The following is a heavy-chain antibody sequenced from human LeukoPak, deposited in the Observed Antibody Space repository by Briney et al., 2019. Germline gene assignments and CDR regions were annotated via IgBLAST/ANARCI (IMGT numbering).Heavy chain of an antibody. D-gene: IGHD5-18*01. CDR1: GYSFATYR. CDR2: IYPGDADT. CDR3: ARGGGNNFGSSED. J-gene: IGHJ4*02. Sequence: GESLKISCKGSGYSFATYRIGWVRQMPGKGLEWMGIIYPGDADTRYSPSFQGQVTISADKSINTAYLQWSSLKASDTAMYYCARGGGNNFGSSEDWGQGTLVTVSS. V-gene: IGHV5-51*01.